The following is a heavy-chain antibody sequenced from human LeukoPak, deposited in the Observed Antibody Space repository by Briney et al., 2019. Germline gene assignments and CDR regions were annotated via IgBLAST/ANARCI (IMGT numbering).Heavy chain of an antibody. J-gene: IGHJ5*02. CDR3: VRGDSLGSS. D-gene: IGHD3-10*01. CDR1: GFTFSDYW. Sequence: GGSLRLSCAASGFTFSDYWMHWVRQAPGKGLVWVSHINSDGSDTKYAGSVTGRFTISRDNAKNSLFPHMNSLIAEDTAVYYCVRGDSLGSSWGQGTLVTVSS. V-gene: IGHV3-74*03. CDR2: INSDGSDT.